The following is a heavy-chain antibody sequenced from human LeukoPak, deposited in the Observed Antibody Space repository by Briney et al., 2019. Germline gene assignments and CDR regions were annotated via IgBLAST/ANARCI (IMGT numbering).Heavy chain of an antibody. Sequence: PGGSLRLSCTASGFTFGDYAMSWVRQAPGKGVEWVGFIRSKAYGGTIEYAASVKGRFTISRDDSKSIVYLQMNSLKTEDTAVYYCSRVDYSYYYYYYMDVWGKGTTVTVSS. CDR2: IRSKAYGGTI. J-gene: IGHJ6*03. CDR3: SRVDYSYYYYYYMDV. D-gene: IGHD4-11*01. CDR1: GFTFGDYA. V-gene: IGHV3-49*04.